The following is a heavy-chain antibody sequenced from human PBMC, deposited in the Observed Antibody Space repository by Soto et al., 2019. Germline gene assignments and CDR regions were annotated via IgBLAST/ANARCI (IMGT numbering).Heavy chain of an antibody. CDR1: GYTFTSYG. D-gene: IGHD6-13*01. CDR3: ARVAYHRAAIAAAGTVDY. V-gene: IGHV1-18*01. J-gene: IGHJ4*02. Sequence: ASVKVCCKASGYTFTSYGISWVRQATGQGLEWMGWISAYNGNTNYAQKLQGRVTMTTDTSTSTAYMELRSLRSDDTAVYYCARVAYHRAAIAAAGTVDYWGQGTLVTVSS. CDR2: ISAYNGNT.